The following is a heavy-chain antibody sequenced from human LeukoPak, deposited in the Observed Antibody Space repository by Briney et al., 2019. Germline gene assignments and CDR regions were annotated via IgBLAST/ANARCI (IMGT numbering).Heavy chain of an antibody. J-gene: IGHJ4*02. D-gene: IGHD6-13*01. CDR3: ARVGFTGAVAF. Sequence: ASVKVSCKASGYTFTGYYMHWVRQAPGQGLEWMGWINPNSGGTNYAQKVQGRVTMTRDTSISTAYMELSRLRSDDTAVYYCARVGFTGAVAFWGQGTLVTVSS. CDR1: GYTFTGYY. CDR2: INPNSGGT. V-gene: IGHV1-2*02.